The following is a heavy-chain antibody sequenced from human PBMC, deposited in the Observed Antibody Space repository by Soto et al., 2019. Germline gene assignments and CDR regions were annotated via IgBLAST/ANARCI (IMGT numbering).Heavy chain of an antibody. J-gene: IGHJ4*02. Sequence: EVQLVESGGGFVKPGGSLRLSCAASGFTFSNAWMNWVRQAPGKGLEWVGRIKSRADGGATDYAAPVKGRFTISRXXSKNTLYLQMNSLKTEDTAVYYCTTLTMMIVHGDYWGQGTLVTVSS. V-gene: IGHV3-15*07. CDR1: GFTFSNAW. D-gene: IGHD3-22*01. CDR3: TTLTMMIVHGDY. CDR2: IKSRADGGAT.